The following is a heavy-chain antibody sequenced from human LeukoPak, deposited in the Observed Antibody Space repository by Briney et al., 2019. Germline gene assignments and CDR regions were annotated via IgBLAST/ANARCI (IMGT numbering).Heavy chain of an antibody. Sequence: SETLSLTCSVSDVSISSYHWSWVRRPPGKGLEWIGYIDYSESTNYNPSLESRVTISVDTSKNQFSLKLSSVTAADTAVYYCARAGVVSNPNSYWYFDLWGRGTLVTVSS. CDR3: ARAGVVSNPNSYWYFDL. CDR2: IDYSEST. CDR1: DVSISSYH. J-gene: IGHJ2*01. V-gene: IGHV4-59*01. D-gene: IGHD3-3*01.